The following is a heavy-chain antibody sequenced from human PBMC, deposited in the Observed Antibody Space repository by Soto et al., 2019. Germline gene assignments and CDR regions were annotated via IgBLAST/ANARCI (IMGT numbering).Heavy chain of an antibody. V-gene: IGHV3-23*01. CDR2: ISGSGGST. J-gene: IGHJ4*02. CDR1: GFSFSSYA. Sequence: GGSVRLSCAASGFSFSSYAMTWVRQAPGRGLEWVSRISGSGGSTDYADSVKGRFTISRDNSKNTLYLQMNSLRVEDTAVYYCAKVKGPFDYWGQGTLVTVSS. CDR3: AKVKGPFDY.